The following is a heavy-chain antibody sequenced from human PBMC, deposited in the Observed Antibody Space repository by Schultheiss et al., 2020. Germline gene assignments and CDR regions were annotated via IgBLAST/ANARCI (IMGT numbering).Heavy chain of an antibody. CDR2: IYYSGST. CDR1: DVSSSTRGHY. V-gene: IGHV4-39*01. CDR3: ASGDGYQYYFDY. J-gene: IGHJ4*02. Sequence: SETLSLTCTVSDVSSSTRGHYWGWIRRPPGKGLEWIGSIYYSGSTYYNPSLKSRVTISVDTSKNQFSLKLSSVTAADTAVYYCASGDGYQYYFDYWGQGTLVNVYS. D-gene: IGHD5-24*01.